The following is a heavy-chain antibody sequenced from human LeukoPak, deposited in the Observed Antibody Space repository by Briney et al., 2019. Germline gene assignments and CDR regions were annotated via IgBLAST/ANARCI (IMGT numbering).Heavy chain of an antibody. CDR2: ISGSGGST. J-gene: IGHJ4*02. Sequence: AGGSLRLSCAASGFTFSSYAMSWVRQAPGKGLEWVSAISGSGGSTYYADSVKGRFTISRDNSKNTLYLQMNSLRAEDTAVYYCARGDKGVYYFDYWGQGTLVTVSS. D-gene: IGHD6-13*01. V-gene: IGHV3-23*01. CDR1: GFTFSSYA. CDR3: ARGDKGVYYFDY.